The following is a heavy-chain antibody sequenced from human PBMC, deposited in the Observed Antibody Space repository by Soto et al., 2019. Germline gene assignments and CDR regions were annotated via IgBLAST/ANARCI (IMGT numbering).Heavy chain of an antibody. J-gene: IGHJ6*03. Sequence: ASVKVSCKASGYTFTSYDINWVRQATGQGLEWMGWMNPNSGNTGYAQKFQGRVTMTRNTSISTAYMELSSLRSEDTAVYYCASSQGVYYGSGSYPPTLYYYYYYYMDVWGQGTTVTVSS. CDR1: GYTFTSYD. CDR2: MNPNSGNT. CDR3: ASSQGVYYGSGSYPPTLYYYYYYYMDV. D-gene: IGHD3-10*01. V-gene: IGHV1-8*01.